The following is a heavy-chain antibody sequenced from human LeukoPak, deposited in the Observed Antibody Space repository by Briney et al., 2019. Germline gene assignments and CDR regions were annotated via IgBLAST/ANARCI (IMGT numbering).Heavy chain of an antibody. CDR2: ISSNGGST. V-gene: IGHV3-64*01. D-gene: IGHD6-19*01. CDR1: GFTFNSYA. CDR3: ARDGIAGAPTYYFDY. Sequence: GGSLRLSCAASGFTFNSYAIHWVRQAPGKGLEYVSAISSNGGSTYYANSVKGRFTISRDNSKNTLYLQMGSLRAEDMAVYYCARDGIAGAPTYYFDYWGQGTLVTVSS. J-gene: IGHJ4*02.